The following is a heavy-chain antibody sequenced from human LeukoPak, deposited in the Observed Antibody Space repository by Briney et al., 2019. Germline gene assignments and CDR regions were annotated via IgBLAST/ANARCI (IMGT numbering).Heavy chain of an antibody. Sequence: GGSLRLSCAASGFTFSSYSMNWVRQAPGKGLEWVSYISSSGNTIAYADSVKGRSTISRDNVKNSLYLQMVSLRAEDTAVYYCARLRGYSYGYGDYWGQGTLVTVSS. V-gene: IGHV3-48*04. CDR3: ARLRGYSYGYGDY. D-gene: IGHD5-18*01. J-gene: IGHJ4*02. CDR1: GFTFSSYS. CDR2: ISSSGNTI.